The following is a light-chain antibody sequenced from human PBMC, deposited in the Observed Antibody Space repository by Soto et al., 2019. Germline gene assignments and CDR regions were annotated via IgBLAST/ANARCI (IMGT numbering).Light chain of an antibody. V-gene: IGLV1-40*01. Sequence: QSVLTQPPSVSGAPGQRLTISCAGSSSNIGAGYDVHWYQQLPGTAPKLIIYGNRNRPSGVTDRFSGSKSGTSASLAITGLQEEDEAAYYCQSYDSSLPVFYVFGNGTKRTVL. CDR1: SSNIGAGYD. CDR2: GNR. J-gene: IGLJ1*01. CDR3: QSYDSSLPVFYV.